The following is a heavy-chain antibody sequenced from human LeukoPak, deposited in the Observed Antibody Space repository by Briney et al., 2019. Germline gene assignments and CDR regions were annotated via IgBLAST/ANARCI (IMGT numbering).Heavy chain of an antibody. CDR3: ARHSGSGSLSRPFDP. CDR1: GGSFTSGGFY. Sequence: PLETLSLTCSVSGGSFTSGGFYWGWLRQPPGKGPEWIATIYYTGSTYYNPSLNSRVTVSIDTSKNQFSLRLTSVTATDTAVYHCARHSGSGSLSRPFDPWGQGTLVTVSS. V-gene: IGHV4-39*01. CDR2: IYYTGST. J-gene: IGHJ5*02. D-gene: IGHD3-10*01.